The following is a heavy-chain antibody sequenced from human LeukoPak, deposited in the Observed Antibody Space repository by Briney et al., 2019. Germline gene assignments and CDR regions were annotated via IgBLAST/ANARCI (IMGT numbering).Heavy chain of an antibody. CDR2: IWNEGSNK. CDR1: GFTFSSYG. Sequence: GRSLRLSCAASGFTFSSYGMHWVRQAPGQGLEWVAVIWNEGSNKYYVDSVKGRFNISRDNSKNTLYLQMNRLRTEDTAVDYCARDYGSSTSCLFDWWGQGTRVTVSS. V-gene: IGHV3-33*01. J-gene: IGHJ4*02. D-gene: IGHD2-2*01. CDR3: ARDYGSSTSCLFDW.